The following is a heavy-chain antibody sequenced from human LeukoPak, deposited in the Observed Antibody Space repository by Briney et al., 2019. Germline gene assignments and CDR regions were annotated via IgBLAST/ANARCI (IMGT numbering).Heavy chain of an antibody. CDR1: GYTFTSYG. J-gene: IGHJ4*02. CDR3: ARDSIVPAAIPFDY. Sequence: ASVKVSCKASGYTFTSYGISWVRQAPGQGLEWMGWISAYNGNTNYAQKLQGRVTMTTGTPTSTAYMKLRSLRSDDTAVYYCARDSIVPAAIPFDYWGQGTLVTVSS. D-gene: IGHD2-2*01. V-gene: IGHV1-18*01. CDR2: ISAYNGNT.